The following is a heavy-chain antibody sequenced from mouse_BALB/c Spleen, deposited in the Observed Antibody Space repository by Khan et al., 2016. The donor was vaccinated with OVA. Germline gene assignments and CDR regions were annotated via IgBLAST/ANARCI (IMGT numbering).Heavy chain of an antibody. J-gene: IGHJ3*01. CDR1: GYTFTSYY. V-gene: IGHV1S81*02. CDR2: INPSDGGT. CDR3: TRGGFSSFAY. D-gene: IGHD1-3*01. Sequence: QVRLQQSGAELVKPGASVKLSCKASGYTFTSYYMYWVKQRPGQGLEWIGEINPSDGGTNLNEKFKTKATLTVDRASSTTYMQLSSLTSEDSAVYYCTRGGFSSFAYWGQGTLVTVSA.